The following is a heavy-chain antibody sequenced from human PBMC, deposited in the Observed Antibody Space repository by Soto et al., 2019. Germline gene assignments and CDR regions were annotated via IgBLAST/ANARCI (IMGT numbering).Heavy chain of an antibody. CDR1: GGSFSRGYW. V-gene: IGHV4-4*02. Sequence: QVQLQESGPGMVKPSGTLSLTCAVPGGSFSRGYWWGWVRPPPGKGPERIGEIYDSGTANYSPSLKSRVTILVDKSNNQLSLRLRSVSAADTALYYCARGGGLNTRWYEGGFDSWRQVTLVTVSS. D-gene: IGHD6-13*01. J-gene: IGHJ4*02. CDR3: ARGGGLNTRWYEGGFDS. CDR2: IYDSGTA.